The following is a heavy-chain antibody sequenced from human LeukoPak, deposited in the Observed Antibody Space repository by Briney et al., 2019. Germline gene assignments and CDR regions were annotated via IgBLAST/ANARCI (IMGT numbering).Heavy chain of an antibody. CDR1: GFTFSSYE. V-gene: IGHV3-48*03. Sequence: PGGSLRLSCAASGFTFSSYEMNWVRQAPGKGLEWVSYISSSGSTIYYADSVKGRFTISRDNAKNSLYLQMNSLRAEDTAFYYCARVGSYYYDSSGDAFDIWGQGTMVTVSS. D-gene: IGHD3-22*01. J-gene: IGHJ3*02. CDR3: ARVGSYYYDSSGDAFDI. CDR2: ISSSGSTI.